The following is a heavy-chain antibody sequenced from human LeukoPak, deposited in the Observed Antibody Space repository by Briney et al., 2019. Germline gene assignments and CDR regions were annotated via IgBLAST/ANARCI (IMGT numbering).Heavy chain of an antibody. Sequence: PGGSLRLSCAASGFTLSSYWMSWVRQAPGKGLEWVANIKQDGSERYYVDSVKGRFTISRDNAKNSLYLQMNSLRAEDTAVYYCARVRNYCSSTSCYSYYFDYWGQGTLVTVSS. CDR2: IKQDGSER. J-gene: IGHJ4*02. V-gene: IGHV3-7*01. CDR1: GFTLSSYW. CDR3: ARVRNYCSSTSCYSYYFDY. D-gene: IGHD2-2*02.